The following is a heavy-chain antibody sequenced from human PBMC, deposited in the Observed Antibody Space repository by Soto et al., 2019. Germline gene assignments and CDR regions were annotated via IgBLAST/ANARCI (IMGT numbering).Heavy chain of an antibody. D-gene: IGHD3-22*01. CDR2: IYWDDDK. V-gene: IGHV2-5*02. CDR3: ANRHRDGSDGGYYPLKFDY. CDR1: GVSLSTSAVG. Sequence: HITLKESGPALVKPTQTLTLTCTLSGVSLSTSAVGVGWIRQPPGKALEWLALIYWDDDKRYRPALESRLNNTQDPPKNQVALRMANVDPADTGTYFCANRHRDGSDGGYYPLKFDYWGQGALVTVSS. J-gene: IGHJ4*02.